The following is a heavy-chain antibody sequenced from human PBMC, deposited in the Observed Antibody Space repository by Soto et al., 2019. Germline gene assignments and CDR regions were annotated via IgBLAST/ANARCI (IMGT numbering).Heavy chain of an antibody. J-gene: IGHJ4*02. Sequence: PGESLKISCKGSGYSFVIYWIAWVRQMLGKGLEWMGSIYPGDSDTTYSPSIQGQVTISADKSSTTVYLQWNTLKASDTAMYYCAKTDGYEVEYWGQGTQVTVSS. CDR1: GYSFVIYW. D-gene: IGHD5-18*01. CDR2: IYPGDSDT. CDR3: AKTDGYEVEY. V-gene: IGHV5-51*01.